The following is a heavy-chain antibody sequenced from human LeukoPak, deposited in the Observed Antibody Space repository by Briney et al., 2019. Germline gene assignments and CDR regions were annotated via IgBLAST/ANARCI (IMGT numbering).Heavy chain of an antibody. CDR1: GFTVSSKY. D-gene: IGHD6-19*01. V-gene: IGHV3-66*01. CDR3: ATIVSDSSGWYHFDH. Sequence: GGSLRLSCAASGFTVSSKYMAWGRQASGKGLEWVSFINSGGTTNYADSVKGRFTISRDYSKNTLNLQMNSLRAEDTAVYYCATIVSDSSGWYHFDHWGQGALVTVSS. CDR2: INSGGTT. J-gene: IGHJ4*02.